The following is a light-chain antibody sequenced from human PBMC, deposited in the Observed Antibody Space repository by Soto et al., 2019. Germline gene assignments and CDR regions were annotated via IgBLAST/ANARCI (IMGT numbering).Light chain of an antibody. Sequence: EIVMTQSPAILSVSPGERATLSCRASQSVRTNLAWYQQKTGQAPRLLIYGASTGATSIPARFSGSGSGAEFTLAISSLQSEEFAVYYCQQYVNWPLYTFGQGTKLEIK. CDR3: QQYVNWPLYT. V-gene: IGKV3-15*01. CDR1: QSVRTN. CDR2: GAS. J-gene: IGKJ2*01.